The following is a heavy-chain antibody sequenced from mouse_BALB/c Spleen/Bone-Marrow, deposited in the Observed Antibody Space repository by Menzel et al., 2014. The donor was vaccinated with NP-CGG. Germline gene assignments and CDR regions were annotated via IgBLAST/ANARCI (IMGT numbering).Heavy chain of an antibody. CDR2: IYPGNSDT. Sequence: VQLKESGTVLARPGAAVKMSCKASGYTFSNYWMHWVKQRPGQGLEWIGTIYPGNSDTTHNQKFKGKAKLTAVTSTSTAYMELSSLTNEDSAVYYCTTLARSDFDYWGQGTTLTVSS. J-gene: IGHJ2*01. D-gene: IGHD3-1*01. V-gene: IGHV1-5*01. CDR3: TTLARSDFDY. CDR1: GYTFSNYW.